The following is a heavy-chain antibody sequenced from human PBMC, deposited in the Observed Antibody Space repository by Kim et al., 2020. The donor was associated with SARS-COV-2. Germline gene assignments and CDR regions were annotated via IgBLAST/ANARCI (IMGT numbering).Heavy chain of an antibody. J-gene: IGHJ5*02. CDR1: GGSFSGYY. D-gene: IGHD6-13*01. CDR3: AREGPGIAAAGSPGIDP. V-gene: IGHV4-34*01. CDR2: INHSGST. Sequence: SETLSLTCAVYGGSFSGYYWSWIRQPPGKGLEWIGEINHSGSTNYNPSLKSRVTISVDTSKNQFSLKLSSVTAADTAVYYCAREGPGIAAAGSPGIDPWGQGTLVTVSS.